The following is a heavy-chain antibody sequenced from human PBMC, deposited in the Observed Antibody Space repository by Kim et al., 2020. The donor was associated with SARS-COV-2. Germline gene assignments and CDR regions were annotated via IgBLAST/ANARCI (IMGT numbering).Heavy chain of an antibody. Sequence: AAVKGRFTISRDDSKSNAYLQMNSLKTEDTAVYYCTRDYYDSSGFDAFDIWGQGTMVTVSS. CDR3: TRDYYDSSGFDAFDI. J-gene: IGHJ3*02. V-gene: IGHV3-49*02. D-gene: IGHD3-22*01.